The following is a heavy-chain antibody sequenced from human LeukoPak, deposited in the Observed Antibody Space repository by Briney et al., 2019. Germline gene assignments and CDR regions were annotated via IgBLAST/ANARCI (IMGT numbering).Heavy chain of an antibody. CDR2: FYVGGAT. D-gene: IGHD3-22*01. CDR1: GFSVTNNY. CDR3: AKDSRRYYYDSSGSS. V-gene: IGHV3-53*01. J-gene: IGHJ5*02. Sequence: GGSLRLSCAVSGFSVTNNYMSWVRQAPGKGLEWVSVFYVGGATYYADSVKGRFTISRENSENTLYLQMKSLRAEDTDVYYCAKDSRRYYYDSSGSSWGQGTLVTVSS.